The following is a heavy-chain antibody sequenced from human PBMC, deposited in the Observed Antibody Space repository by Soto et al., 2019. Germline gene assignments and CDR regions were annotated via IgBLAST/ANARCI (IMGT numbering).Heavy chain of an antibody. CDR2: IYYSGST. V-gene: IGHV4-61*01. J-gene: IGHJ5*02. CDR3: ARFTPRYYYDSSGYYSGYWFDP. CDR1: GGSVSSGSYY. D-gene: IGHD3-22*01. Sequence: SETLSLTCTVSGGSVSSGSYYWSWIRQPPGKGLEWIGYIYYSGSTNYNPSLKSRVTISVDTSKNQFSLKLSSVTAADTAVYYCARFTPRYYYDSSGYYSGYWFDPWGQGTLVTVSS.